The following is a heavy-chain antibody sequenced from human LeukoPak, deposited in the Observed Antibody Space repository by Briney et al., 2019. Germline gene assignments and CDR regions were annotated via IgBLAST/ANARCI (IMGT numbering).Heavy chain of an antibody. Sequence: SGGSLRLSCAASGFTFSDFYMSWIRQAPGKGLEWVSYISSSGSTIYYADSVKGRFTISRDNAKNSLYLQMNSLRAEDTAVYYCARRRYNWNAIDYWGQGTLVTVSS. CDR1: GFTFSDFY. D-gene: IGHD1-20*01. V-gene: IGHV3-11*01. J-gene: IGHJ4*02. CDR2: ISSSGSTI. CDR3: ARRRYNWNAIDY.